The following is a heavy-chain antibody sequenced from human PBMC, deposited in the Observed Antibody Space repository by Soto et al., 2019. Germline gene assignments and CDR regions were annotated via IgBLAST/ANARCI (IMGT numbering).Heavy chain of an antibody. D-gene: IGHD2-15*01. CDR1: GYTFRDFG. Sequence: ASVKVSCKTSGYTFRDFGISWVRQAPGQGLEWMGWVGTYNGNTNTAQRFQGRVTFSTHTSTRTAYMELTSLRLDDTAIYYCARVDRSPWWAFDSWGQGTLVTVSS. CDR3: ARVDRSPWWAFDS. CDR2: VGTYNGNT. J-gene: IGHJ4*02. V-gene: IGHV1-18*04.